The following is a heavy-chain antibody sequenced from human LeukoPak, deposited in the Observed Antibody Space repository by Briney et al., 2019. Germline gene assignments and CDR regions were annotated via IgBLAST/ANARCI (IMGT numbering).Heavy chain of an antibody. J-gene: IGHJ3*02. CDR3: AKDRSSSWYWWAFDI. CDR1: GFTFSSYA. Sequence: PGGSLRLSCAASGFTFSSYAMSWVRQAPGKGLEWVSGISGSGDNIYYAESVKGRFTISRDSSNNTLYLRMNSLRAEDTAVYHCAKDRSSSWYWWAFDIWGQGTKVTVSS. V-gene: IGHV3-23*01. D-gene: IGHD6-13*01. CDR2: ISGSGDNI.